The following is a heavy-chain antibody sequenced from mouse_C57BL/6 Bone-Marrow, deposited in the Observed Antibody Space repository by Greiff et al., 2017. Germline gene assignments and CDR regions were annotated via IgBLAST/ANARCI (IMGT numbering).Heavy chain of an antibody. CDR2: SRNKANDYTT. CDR1: GFTFSDFY. Sequence: EVKLVDSGGGLVQPGGSLRLSCATSGFTFSDFYMEWVRQPPGKRLEWIAASRNKANDYTTEYSASVKGRFIVSRDTSQSILYLQMNALRAEDTAIYYCARANWDWYFDVWGAGTTVTVSS. J-gene: IGHJ1*01. CDR3: ARANWDWYFDV. V-gene: IGHV7-1*02. D-gene: IGHD4-1*01.